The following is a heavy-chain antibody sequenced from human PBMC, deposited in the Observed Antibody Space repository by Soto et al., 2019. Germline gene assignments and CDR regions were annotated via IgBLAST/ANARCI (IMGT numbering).Heavy chain of an antibody. CDR2: IWYDGSNK. CDR1: GFTFSTYG. V-gene: IGHV3-33*01. J-gene: IGHJ4*02. D-gene: IGHD5-18*01. Sequence: QVQLVESGGGVVQPGKSLRLSCAASGFTFSTYGMHWVRQAPGKGLEWVAVIWYDGSNKYHGDSLKGRFTISRDNSKNNLYLQINTLRAEDTAVYYCGRDGALGDTAVVDSWGQGTLVTVSS. CDR3: GRDGALGDTAVVDS.